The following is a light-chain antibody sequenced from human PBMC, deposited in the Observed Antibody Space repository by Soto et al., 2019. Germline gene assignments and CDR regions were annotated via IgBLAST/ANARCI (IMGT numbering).Light chain of an antibody. CDR1: QTVRSN. J-gene: IGKJ1*01. V-gene: IGKV3-15*01. CDR2: DTS. Sequence: ELVSTQSPAHLPLTPGERDALSCRASQTVRSNLAWYQQRPGQAPRLLISDTSTRATGVPARFSGSGSGTEFTLTISSLQSEDFAVYYCQQYNSWSRTFGQGTKVDIK. CDR3: QQYNSWSRT.